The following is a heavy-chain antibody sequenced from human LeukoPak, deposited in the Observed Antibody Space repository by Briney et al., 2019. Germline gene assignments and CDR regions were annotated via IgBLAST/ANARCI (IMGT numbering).Heavy chain of an antibody. Sequence: GGSLRLSCAASGFTFSSYAMSWVRQAPGKGLEWVSAISGSGGSTYYADSVKGRFTISRDNSKNTLYLQMNSLRAKDTAVYYCAKTTRPYYYDSSGPQDAFDIWGQGTMVTVSS. J-gene: IGHJ3*02. CDR1: GFTFSSYA. CDR2: ISGSGGST. V-gene: IGHV3-23*01. D-gene: IGHD3-22*01. CDR3: AKTTRPYYYDSSGPQDAFDI.